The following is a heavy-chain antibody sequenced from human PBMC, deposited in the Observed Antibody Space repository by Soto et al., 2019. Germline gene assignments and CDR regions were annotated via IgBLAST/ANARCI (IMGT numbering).Heavy chain of an antibody. J-gene: IGHJ6*02. CDR2: IMPTVDSA. V-gene: IGHV1-69*01. Sequence: QVQLVQSGAEVKTPGSSVKVSCKASGGTLSDYAISWVRQAPGQGLEWMGGIMPTVDSANYAQNFQGRLTISADEPTSTANLELSSLRSDDAAVYYCAVAAVREIMAQESSGMAVWGQGTTVIVSS. CDR1: GGTLSDYA. D-gene: IGHD3-10*01. CDR3: AVAAVREIMAQESSGMAV.